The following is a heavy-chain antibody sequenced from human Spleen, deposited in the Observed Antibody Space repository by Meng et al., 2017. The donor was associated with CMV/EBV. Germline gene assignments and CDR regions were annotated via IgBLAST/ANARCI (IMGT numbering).Heavy chain of an antibody. CDR2: ISWNSGKI. D-gene: IGHD2-2*02. CDR3: ARDTGYCSSTSCYIPYWYFDL. J-gene: IGHJ2*01. V-gene: IGHV3-9*01. CDR1: GFTFDDYA. Sequence: GGSLRLSCAVSGFTFDDYAMHWVRQAPGKGLEWVSGISWNSGKIGYADSVKGRFTISRDNAKNFLYLQMNSLRAEDTAVYYCARDTGYCSSTSCYIPYWYFDLWGRGTLVTVSS.